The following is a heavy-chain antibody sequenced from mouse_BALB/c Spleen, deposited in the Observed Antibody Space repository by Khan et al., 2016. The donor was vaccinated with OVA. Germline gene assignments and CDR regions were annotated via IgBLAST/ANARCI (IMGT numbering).Heavy chain of an antibody. J-gene: IGHJ3*01. CDR1: GYTFTDYN. CDR3: VRSGYGSFAF. D-gene: IGHD1-2*01. V-gene: IGHV1S29*02. CDR2: FYPHSGGS. Sequence: VQLQQSGPEVVKPGASVKISCKASGYTFTDYNMDWVKQRYGKSLEWFGYFYPHSGGSGYNPKFKTKATLTVDISSSTAYMAVRSLTSEDSAVYYCVRSGYGSFAFWGQGTLVTVSA.